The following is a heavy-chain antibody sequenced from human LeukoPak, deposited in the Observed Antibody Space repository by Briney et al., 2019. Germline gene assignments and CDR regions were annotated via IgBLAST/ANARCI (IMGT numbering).Heavy chain of an antibody. CDR2: INPSGGNT. Sequence: GGSLRLSCAASGVTFNNYPMTWVRQAPGKGLEWVSSINPSGGNTYYADSVKGRFTISRDNSENTLYLQMNSLRAEDTALYYCAKGINGYFDYWGQGTLLTVSS. J-gene: IGHJ4*02. D-gene: IGHD2-8*01. CDR1: GVTFNNYP. V-gene: IGHV3-23*01. CDR3: AKGINGYFDY.